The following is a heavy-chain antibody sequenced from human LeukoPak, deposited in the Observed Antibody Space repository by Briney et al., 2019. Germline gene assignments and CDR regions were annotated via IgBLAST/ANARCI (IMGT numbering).Heavy chain of an antibody. CDR1: GFTFSSYA. CDR2: ISGGGSRT. D-gene: IGHD3-22*01. CDR3: ARRQKGYYDSSGYYYVY. V-gene: IGHV3-48*04. J-gene: IGHJ4*02. Sequence: GGSLRLSCAASGFTFSSYAMSWVRQAPGKGLEWVSSISGGGSRTYYADSVKGRFTIARDNAKNSLFLQMNSLRSEDTALYYCARRQKGYYDSSGYYYVYWGRRSMLTVSS.